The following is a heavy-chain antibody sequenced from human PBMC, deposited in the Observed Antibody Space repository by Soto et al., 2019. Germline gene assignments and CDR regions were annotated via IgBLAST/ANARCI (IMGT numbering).Heavy chain of an antibody. V-gene: IGHV4-31*03. J-gene: IGHJ5*02. CDR2: IYYSGST. D-gene: IGHD3-10*01. CDR3: ARVPTMVRGVIGWFDP. CDR1: GGSISSGGYY. Sequence: SETLSLTCTVSGGSISSGGYYWSWIRQHPGKGLEWIGYIYYSGSTYYNPSLKSRVTISADTSKNQFSLKLSSVTAADTAVYYCARVPTMVRGVIGWFDPWGQGTLVTVSS.